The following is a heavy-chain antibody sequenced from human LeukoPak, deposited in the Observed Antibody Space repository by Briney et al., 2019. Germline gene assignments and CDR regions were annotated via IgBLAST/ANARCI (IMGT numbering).Heavy chain of an antibody. CDR3: TRGLQRHVDTTMLSRLWDY. D-gene: IGHD5-18*01. CDR2: MNPNSGKT. V-gene: IGHV1-8*01. Sequence: ASAYVSRKPSRYTFSSYDINCVRQATRQGVGRMGWMNPNSGKTGYAQTFQGTVTMTRNTSISTAYIELSSLRSEDTAVYYCTRGLQRHVDTTMLSRLWDYWGQGTLVTVSS. CDR1: RYTFSSYD. J-gene: IGHJ4*02.